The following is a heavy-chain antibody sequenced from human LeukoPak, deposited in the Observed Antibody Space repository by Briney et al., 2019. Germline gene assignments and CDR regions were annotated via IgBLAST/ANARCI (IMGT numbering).Heavy chain of an antibody. J-gene: IGHJ5*02. D-gene: IGHD3-3*01. CDR3: TRPQSSITIFGVGIAYNWFDP. V-gene: IGHV3-49*04. CDR2: IRSKAYGGTT. CDR1: GFTFGDYA. Sequence: PGRSLRLSCTASGFTFGDYAMSWVRQAPAKGREWVGFIRSKAYGGTTEYAASVKGRFTISRDDSKSIAYLQMISLKTEDTAVYYCTRPQSSITIFGVGIAYNWFDPWGEGTLVTVSS.